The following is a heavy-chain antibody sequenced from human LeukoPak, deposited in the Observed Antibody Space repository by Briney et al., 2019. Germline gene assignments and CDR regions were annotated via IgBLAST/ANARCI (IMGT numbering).Heavy chain of an antibody. CDR3: ASNDILTGYYLPDY. D-gene: IGHD3-9*01. CDR1: GYSFTSYW. V-gene: IGHV5-51*01. CDR2: IYPGDSDA. J-gene: IGHJ4*02. Sequence: GESLKISCKGSGYSFTSYWIGWVRQMPGKGLEWMGIIYPGDSDARYSPSFQGQVTISADKSISTAYLQRSSLKASDTAMYYCASNDILTGYYLPDYWGQGTLVTVSS.